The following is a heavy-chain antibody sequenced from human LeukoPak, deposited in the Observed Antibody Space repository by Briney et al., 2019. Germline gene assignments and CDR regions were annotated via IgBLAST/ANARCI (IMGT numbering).Heavy chain of an antibody. V-gene: IGHV3-23*01. CDR2: ISGSGGST. CDR3: ARLSIAAAGNDH. J-gene: IGHJ5*02. D-gene: IGHD6-13*01. CDR1: GFTFSSYA. Sequence: GGSLRLSCAASGFTFSSYAMSWVRQAPGKGLEGVSAISGSGGSTYYADSVKGRFTISRDNSKNTLYLQMNSLRAEDTAVYYCARLSIAAAGNDHWGQGTLVTVSS.